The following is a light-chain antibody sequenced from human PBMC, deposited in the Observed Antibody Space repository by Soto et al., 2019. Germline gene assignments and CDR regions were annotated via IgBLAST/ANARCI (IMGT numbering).Light chain of an antibody. CDR2: AAS. Sequence: AIQMTQSPSSLSASVGDRVTITCRASQGIRNDLGWYQQKPGKAPKLLIYAASSLQSGVPSRFSGSGSGTDFTLNISSLQPEDFATYYCLQDYNSWTFGQGTKVEIK. V-gene: IGKV1-6*01. CDR1: QGIRND. CDR3: LQDYNSWT. J-gene: IGKJ1*01.